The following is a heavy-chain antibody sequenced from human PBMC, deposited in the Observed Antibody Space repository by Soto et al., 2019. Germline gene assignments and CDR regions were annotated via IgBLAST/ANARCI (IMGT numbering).Heavy chain of an antibody. D-gene: IGHD1-26*01. CDR2: IYFDGITT. V-gene: IGHV3-74*01. J-gene: IGHJ4*02. Sequence: LRLSCTASGFTFNTHWMHWVRQAPGKGLVWVSRIYFDGITTNYADSVKGRLTVSRDNAKNTVYLHVNTLRDEDTAVYYCARGGAMGVDYWGQGTLGTSPQ. CDR3: ARGGAMGVDY. CDR1: GFTFNTHW.